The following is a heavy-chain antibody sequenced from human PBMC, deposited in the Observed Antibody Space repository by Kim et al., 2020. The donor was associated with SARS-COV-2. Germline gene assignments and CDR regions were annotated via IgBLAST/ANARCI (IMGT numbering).Heavy chain of an antibody. Sequence: GGSLRLSCAASGFAFNKAWLSWVRQAPGKGLEWVGRITESGTTEYAEPVKGRFTISRDDSKNTLFLDMRSLKTDDTAVYYCTTTPSAPFDSWGQGTLVTVSS. CDR2: ITESGTT. J-gene: IGHJ4*02. CDR1: GFAFNKAW. D-gene: IGHD2-15*01. CDR3: TTTPSAPFDS. V-gene: IGHV3-15*01.